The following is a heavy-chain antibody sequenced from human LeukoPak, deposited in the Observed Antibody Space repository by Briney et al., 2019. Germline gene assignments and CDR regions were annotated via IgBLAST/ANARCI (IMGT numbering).Heavy chain of an antibody. Sequence: GGSLRLSCAASGFTFSSYAMHWVRQAPGKGLEYVSAISSNGGSTYYANSVKGRFTISRDNSKNTLYLQMNSLRAEDTAVYYCAKDTRPGHYYDSSGYDKFFDYWGQGTLVTVSS. CDR1: GFTFSSYA. CDR2: ISSNGGST. V-gene: IGHV3-64*01. D-gene: IGHD3-22*01. J-gene: IGHJ4*02. CDR3: AKDTRPGHYYDSSGYDKFFDY.